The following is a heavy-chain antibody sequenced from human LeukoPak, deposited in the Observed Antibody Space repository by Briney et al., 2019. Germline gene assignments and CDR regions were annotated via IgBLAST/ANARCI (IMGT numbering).Heavy chain of an antibody. J-gene: IGHJ4*02. CDR3: ARGLHYYGSGSYYRE. CDR2: MNPNSGNT. Sequence: GASVKVSCKASGYTFTSYDINWVRRATGQGLEWMGWMNPNSGNTGYAQKFQGRVTMTRNTSISTAYMELSSLRSEDTAVYYCARGLHYYGSGSYYREWGQGTLVTVSS. D-gene: IGHD3-10*01. V-gene: IGHV1-8*01. CDR1: GYTFTSYD.